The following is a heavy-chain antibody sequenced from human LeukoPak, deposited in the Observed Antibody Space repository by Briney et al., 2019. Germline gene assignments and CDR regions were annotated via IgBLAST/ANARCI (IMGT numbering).Heavy chain of an antibody. V-gene: IGHV4-59*01. J-gene: IGHJ3*02. CDR1: GGSISSYY. CDR3: AKSGGMATFDAFDI. CDR2: IYYSGST. D-gene: IGHD5-24*01. Sequence: PSETLSLTCTVSGGSISSYYWSWIRQPPGKRLEWIGYIYYSGSTNYNPSLKSRVTISVDTSKNQFSLKLSSVTAADTAVYYCAKSGGMATFDAFDIWGQGTMVTVSS.